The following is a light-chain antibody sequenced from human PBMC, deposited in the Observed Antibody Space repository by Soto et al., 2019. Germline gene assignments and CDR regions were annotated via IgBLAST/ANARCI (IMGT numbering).Light chain of an antibody. J-gene: IGKJ1*01. Sequence: DIHITHSRSTLCASRGERVTITYRAAKSIRSWLAWYQQKPGKAPKLLIYKASTLDGGVPSRFSGSGSGTEFTLTISSLQSEDFAVYYCLQHNSYPWTFGQGTKVDIK. V-gene: IGKV1-5*03. CDR2: KAS. CDR3: LQHNSYPWT. CDR1: KSIRSW.